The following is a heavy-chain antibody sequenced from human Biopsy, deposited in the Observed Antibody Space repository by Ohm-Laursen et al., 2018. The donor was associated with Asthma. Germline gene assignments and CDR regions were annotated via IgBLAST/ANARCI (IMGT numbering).Heavy chain of an antibody. Sequence: SLRLSCAPSGFAVSSDHMFWVRQAPGKGLEWVSVIYRGGTSHTADSVRGRFTISRDYSKNTLYLQMHSLRAEDTAVYYCARGDSSKYSHSYFDYWGQGTLVTVSS. D-gene: IGHD3-22*01. V-gene: IGHV3-53*01. CDR3: ARGDSSKYSHSYFDY. CDR2: IYRGGTS. CDR1: GFAVSSDH. J-gene: IGHJ4*02.